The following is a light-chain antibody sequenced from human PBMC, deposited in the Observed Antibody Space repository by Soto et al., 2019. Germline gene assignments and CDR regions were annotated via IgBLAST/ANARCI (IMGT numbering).Light chain of an antibody. CDR2: AAS. CDR3: QKYNSAPLT. Sequence: DIQMTQSPSSLSASVGDRVTITCRASQGISNYLAWYQQKPGKVPKLLIYAASTLQSGVLSRFSGSGSGTDFTLTIISLQPEDGATYYCQKYNSAPLTFGQGTKVEIK. V-gene: IGKV1-27*01. CDR1: QGISNY. J-gene: IGKJ1*01.